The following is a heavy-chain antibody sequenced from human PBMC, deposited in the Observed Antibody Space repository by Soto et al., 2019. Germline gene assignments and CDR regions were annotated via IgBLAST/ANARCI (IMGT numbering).Heavy chain of an antibody. Sequence: GGSLRLSCAASGFTFSDYYMSWIRQAPGEGLEWVSYISSSGSTIYYADSVKGRFTISRDNAKNSLYLQMNSLRADDTAVYYCARRQLADHNYYAMDVWGQGTTVTVSS. CDR2: ISSSGSTI. D-gene: IGHD6-13*01. CDR1: GFTFSDYY. V-gene: IGHV3-11*01. CDR3: ARRQLADHNYYAMDV. J-gene: IGHJ6*02.